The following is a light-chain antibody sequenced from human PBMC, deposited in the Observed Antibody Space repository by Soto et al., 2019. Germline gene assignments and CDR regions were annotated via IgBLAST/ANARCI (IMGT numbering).Light chain of an antibody. CDR3: QQSYSTPPT. Sequence: DIQMTHSPSSLSASVGDRVTITCRASQSISSYLNWYQQKPGKAPKLLIYAASSLESGVPSRLSGSGSGTDFTLTISSLQPEDFATYYCQQSYSTPPTFGQGTK. J-gene: IGKJ1*01. V-gene: IGKV1-39*01. CDR1: QSISSY. CDR2: AAS.